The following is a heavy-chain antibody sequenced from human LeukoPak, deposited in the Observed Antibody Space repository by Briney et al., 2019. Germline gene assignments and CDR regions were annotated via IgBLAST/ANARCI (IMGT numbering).Heavy chain of an antibody. V-gene: IGHV4-4*07. J-gene: IGHJ4*02. D-gene: IGHD6-13*01. Sequence: SETLSLTCTVSGGSISSYYWSGIRQPAGKGLEWIGRIYTSGSTNYNPSLKSRVTMSVDTSKNQFSLKLSSVTAADTAVYYCARAPPGIAAAGLGFDYWGQGTLVTVSS. CDR2: IYTSGST. CDR3: ARAPPGIAAAGLGFDY. CDR1: GGSISSYY.